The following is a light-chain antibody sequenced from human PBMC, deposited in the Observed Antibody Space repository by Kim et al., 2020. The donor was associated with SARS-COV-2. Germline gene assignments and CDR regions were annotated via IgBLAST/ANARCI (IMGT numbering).Light chain of an antibody. CDR1: QSLVNTDGNTY. V-gene: IGKV2-30*01. CDR3: TRGMY. CDR2: RVS. J-gene: IGKJ4*01. Sequence: VTPGQPASISCRASQSLVNTDGNTYLTWFHQRPGQSPRRLIYRVSNRDSGVPDRFSGSGSGTYFTLKISRVEAEDVGTYYCTRGMYFGGGTRVEI.